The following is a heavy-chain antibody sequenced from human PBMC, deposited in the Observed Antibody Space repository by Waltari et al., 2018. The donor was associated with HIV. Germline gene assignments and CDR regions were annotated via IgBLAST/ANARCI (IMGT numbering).Heavy chain of an antibody. J-gene: IGHJ6*02. CDR2: IYYSGST. CDR1: GGSISSYY. CDR3: ARRRSSSTSLGMDV. V-gene: IGHV4-59*01. Sequence: QVQLQESGPGLVKPSETLSLTCTVSGGSISSYYWSWIRQPPGKGLEWIGYIYYSGSTNYNPSLKSRVTISVDTSKNQFSLKLSSVTAADTAVYYCARRRSSSTSLGMDVWGQGTTVTVSS. D-gene: IGHD2-2*01.